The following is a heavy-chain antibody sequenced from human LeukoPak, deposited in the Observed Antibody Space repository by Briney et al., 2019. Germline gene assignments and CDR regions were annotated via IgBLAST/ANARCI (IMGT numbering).Heavy chain of an antibody. CDR3: ASKGLYSSSSHDY. CDR1: GGSFSGYY. CDR2: INHSGST. V-gene: IGHV4-34*01. Sequence: SETLSLTCAVYGGSFSGYYWSWIRQPPGKGLEWIGEINHSGSTNYNPSLKSRVTISVDTSKNQFSLKLSSVTAADTAVYYCASKGLYSSSSHDYWGQEPWSPSPQ. D-gene: IGHD6-6*01. J-gene: IGHJ4*01.